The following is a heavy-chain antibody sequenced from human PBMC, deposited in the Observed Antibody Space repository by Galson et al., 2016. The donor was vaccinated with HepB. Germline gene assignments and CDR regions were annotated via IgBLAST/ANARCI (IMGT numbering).Heavy chain of an antibody. CDR2: ISYDGSNR. CDR1: GFTFSRYG. Sequence: SLRLSCAASGFTFSRYGMHWVRQAPGKGLEWVAVISYDGSNRYYADSVRGRFTISRDNTKNTLYLQMSSLRAEDTGVYHCVKKGYSGYDQVYYHYGMDVWGQGTTVTVSS. V-gene: IGHV3-30*18. CDR3: VKKGYSGYDQVYYHYGMDV. D-gene: IGHD5-12*01. J-gene: IGHJ6*02.